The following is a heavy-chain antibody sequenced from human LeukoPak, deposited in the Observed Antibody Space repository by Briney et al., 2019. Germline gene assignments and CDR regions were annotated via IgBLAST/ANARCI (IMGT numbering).Heavy chain of an antibody. CDR1: GFTFSSYA. Sequence: GGSLRLSCAASGFTFSSYAMHWVRQAPGKGLEWVAVISYDGSNKYYADSVKGRFTISRDNSKNTLYLQMNSLRAEDTAVYYCARGVYYDFWSGYYPNYWGQGTLVTVSS. V-gene: IGHV3-30-3*01. CDR2: ISYDGSNK. D-gene: IGHD3-3*01. J-gene: IGHJ4*02. CDR3: ARGVYYDFWSGYYPNY.